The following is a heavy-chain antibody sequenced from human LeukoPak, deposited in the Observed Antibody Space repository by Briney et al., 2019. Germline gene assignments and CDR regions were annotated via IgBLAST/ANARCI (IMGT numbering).Heavy chain of an antibody. D-gene: IGHD6-19*01. CDR1: GFIFSNYW. CDR3: ARLLYSSSSDDMDV. CDR2: IKQDGSKT. V-gene: IGHV3-7*01. Sequence: PGGSLRLSCAASGFIFSNYWMSWARQAPGKGLEWVANIKQDGSKTYYVGSVRGRFTISRDNAKNSLYLQMNGLRTADTAEYYCARLLYSSSSDDMDVWGTGTTVTVS. J-gene: IGHJ6*03.